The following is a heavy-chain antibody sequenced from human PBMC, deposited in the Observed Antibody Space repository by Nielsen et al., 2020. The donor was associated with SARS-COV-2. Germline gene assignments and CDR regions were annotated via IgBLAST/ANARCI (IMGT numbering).Heavy chain of an antibody. V-gene: IGHV3-23*01. CDR2: ISGSGGST. CDR3: ARGVGYEDY. CDR1: GFTFSSYA. J-gene: IGHJ4*02. Sequence: GESLKISCAASGFTFSSYAMSWVRQAPGKGLEWVSTISGSGGSTYYADSVKGRFTISRDNSKNTLYLQMNSLRAEDTAVYYCARGVGYEDYWGQGTLVTVSS. D-gene: IGHD5-12*01.